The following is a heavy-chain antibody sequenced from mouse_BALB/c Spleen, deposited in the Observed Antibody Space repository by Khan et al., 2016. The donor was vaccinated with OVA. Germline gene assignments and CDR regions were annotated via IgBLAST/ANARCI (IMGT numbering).Heavy chain of an antibody. J-gene: IGHJ2*01. D-gene: IGHD1-2*01. Sequence: VQLKESGGGLVQPGGSRKLSCAASVFTFSSFGMHWVRQAPEKGLEWVAYISSGSNTTYYAATLKGRFTISRDNPKNTLFLQMTSLRSEDTAMYYCARDSYGYMGYFDYWGQGTTLTVSS. CDR1: VFTFSSFG. CDR2: ISSGSNTT. V-gene: IGHV5-17*02. CDR3: ARDSYGYMGYFDY.